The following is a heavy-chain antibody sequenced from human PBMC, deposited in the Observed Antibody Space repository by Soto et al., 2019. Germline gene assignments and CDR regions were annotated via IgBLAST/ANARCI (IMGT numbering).Heavy chain of an antibody. CDR1: GFTFSSYA. V-gene: IGHV3-30-3*01. D-gene: IGHD6-13*01. CDR3: ARDGRISSSWDCDY. Sequence: SLRLSCAASGFTFSSYAMHWVRQAPGKGLEWVAVISYDGSNKYYADSVKGRFTISRDNSKNTLYLQMNSLRAEDTAVYYCARDGRISSSWDCDYWGKGTMV. CDR2: ISYDGSNK. J-gene: IGHJ4*02.